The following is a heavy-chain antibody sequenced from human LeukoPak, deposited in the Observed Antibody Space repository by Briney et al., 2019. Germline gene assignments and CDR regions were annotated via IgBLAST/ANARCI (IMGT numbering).Heavy chain of an antibody. Sequence: KPSGTLSLTCAVSGGSISSSNWWSWVRQPPGKGLEWIGEIYHRGSTNYNPSLKSRVTISVDKSKNKFSLKLSSVTAADTAVYYCARDQPLGSLLRYFDYWGQGTLVTVSS. CDR1: GGSISSSNW. CDR3: ARDQPLGSLLRYFDY. D-gene: IGHD3-9*01. V-gene: IGHV4-4*02. J-gene: IGHJ4*02. CDR2: IYHRGST.